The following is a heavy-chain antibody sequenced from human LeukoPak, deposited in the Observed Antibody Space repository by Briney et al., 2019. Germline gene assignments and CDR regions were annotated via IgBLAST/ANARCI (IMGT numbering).Heavy chain of an antibody. Sequence: SGTLSLTCAVSGGSISSSNWWNWVRQPPGKGLEWIGEIFHSGATNYNPSLESRVTISMDKSKNQFSLRLSSVTAADTAVYYCASGGYYGSGAFHIWGQGTMVTVSS. CDR3: ASGGYYGSGAFHI. J-gene: IGHJ3*02. D-gene: IGHD3-10*01. CDR1: GGSISSSNW. V-gene: IGHV4-4*02. CDR2: IFHSGAT.